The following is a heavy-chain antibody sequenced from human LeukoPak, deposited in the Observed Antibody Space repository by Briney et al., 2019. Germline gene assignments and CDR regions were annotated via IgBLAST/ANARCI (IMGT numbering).Heavy chain of an antibody. D-gene: IGHD2-21*02. CDR2: IYSGGST. V-gene: IGHV3-53*01. CDR1: GFTVSSNY. CDR3: ARASHCGGDCYHHDAFDI. J-gene: IGHJ3*02. Sequence: GGSLRLSCAASGFTVSSNYMSWVRQAPGKGLEWVSVIYSGGSTYYADSVKGRFTISRDNSKNTLYLQMNSLRAEDTAVYYCARASHCGGDCYHHDAFDIWGQGTMVTVSS.